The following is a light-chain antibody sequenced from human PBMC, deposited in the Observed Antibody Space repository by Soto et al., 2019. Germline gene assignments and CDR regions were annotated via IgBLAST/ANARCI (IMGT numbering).Light chain of an antibody. Sequence: EIVMTQSPATLSVSPGERATLSCRASQSVSSNLAWYQQKPGQAPRLLIYGASTRATGIPARFSGSGSGTEFTLTFSSLQSEDFAVYYCQQYNNWPSSLSFGGGTKVEI. CDR2: GAS. J-gene: IGKJ4*01. V-gene: IGKV3-15*01. CDR1: QSVSSN. CDR3: QQYNNWPSSLS.